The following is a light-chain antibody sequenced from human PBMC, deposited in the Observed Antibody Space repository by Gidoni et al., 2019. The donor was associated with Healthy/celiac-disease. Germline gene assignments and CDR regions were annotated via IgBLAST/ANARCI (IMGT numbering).Light chain of an antibody. CDR3: QQRSNWPPGST. Sequence: EIVLTQSPATLSLSPGERATLSCRASQSVSSYLAWYQQKPGQAPRLLIYDASNRATGIPARFSGSGSGTDFTLTSSSLEPEDFAVYYCQQRSNWPPGSTFGGGTKVEIK. CDR1: QSVSSY. J-gene: IGKJ4*01. V-gene: IGKV3-11*01. CDR2: DAS.